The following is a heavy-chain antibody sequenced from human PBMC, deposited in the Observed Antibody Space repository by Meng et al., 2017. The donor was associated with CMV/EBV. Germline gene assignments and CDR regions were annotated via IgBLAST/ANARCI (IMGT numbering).Heavy chain of an antibody. D-gene: IGHD2-2*01. CDR2: IIPILGIA. Sequence: SVKVSCKASGGTFSSYTISWVRQAPGQGLEWMGRIIPILGIANYAQKFQGRVTITADKSTSTAYMELSSLRSEDTAVYYCARDGRYCSSTSCYVVGNYYYYYGMDVWGQGATVTVSS. V-gene: IGHV1-69*04. CDR1: GGTFSSYT. CDR3: ARDGRYCSSTSCYVVGNYYYYYGMDV. J-gene: IGHJ6*02.